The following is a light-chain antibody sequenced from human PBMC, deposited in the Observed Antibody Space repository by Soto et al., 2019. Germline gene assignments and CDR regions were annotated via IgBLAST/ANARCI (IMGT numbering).Light chain of an antibody. CDR3: QQYNSYWGT. CDR2: KAS. CDR1: QTISSW. J-gene: IGKJ1*01. V-gene: IGKV1-5*03. Sequence: DIQMTQSPSTLSGSVGDRVTITCRASQTISSWLAWYQQKPGKAPKLLIYKASTLKSGVPSRFSGSGSGTEFTLTISSLQPDDFVTYYCQQYNSYWGTFGQGTKVDIK.